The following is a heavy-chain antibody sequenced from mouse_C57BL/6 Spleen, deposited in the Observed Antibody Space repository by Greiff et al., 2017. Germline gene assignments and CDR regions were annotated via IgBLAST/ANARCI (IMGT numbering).Heavy chain of an antibody. CDR3: AIGGNPFDY. J-gene: IGHJ2*01. Sequence: EVLLVESGGGLVKPGGSRKLSCAASGFTFSSYTMSWVRQTPEQRLEWVATISGGGGNTYYPDSVKGRFTFSRDNAKNTLYLQMSSLRSEDTALYYCAIGGNPFDYWGQGTTLTVSS. V-gene: IGHV5-9*01. CDR1: GFTFSSYT. CDR2: ISGGGGNT. D-gene: IGHD2-1*01.